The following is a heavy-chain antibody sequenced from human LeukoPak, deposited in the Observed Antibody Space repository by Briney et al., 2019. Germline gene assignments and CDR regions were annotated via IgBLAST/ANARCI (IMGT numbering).Heavy chain of an antibody. CDR1: GYTFTSYG. D-gene: IGHD3-10*01. J-gene: IGHJ3*02. Sequence: ASVRVSCKASGYTFTSYGITWVRQAAGQGREWMGWINPNSGGTNYAQKFQGRVTMTRDKSIRTAYMELSRLTSDDTAVYYCARNIWFGESADAFDIWGQGTMVTVSS. CDR3: ARNIWFGESADAFDI. V-gene: IGHV1-2*02. CDR2: INPNSGGT.